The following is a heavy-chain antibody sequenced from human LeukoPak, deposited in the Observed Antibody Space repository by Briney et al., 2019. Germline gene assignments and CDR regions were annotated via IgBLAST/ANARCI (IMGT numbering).Heavy chain of an antibody. Sequence: GGSLRLSCAASGFTFSGSAIHWVRQSSGKGLEWVGQIDKKDKGYATATAYAASVKGRFTISRDDSINTAHLQMKSLKTEDTALYYCTRDSGTYNWFDPWGQGTLVTVSS. V-gene: IGHV3-73*01. CDR1: GFTFSGSA. D-gene: IGHD1-26*01. CDR2: IDKKDKGYATAT. CDR3: TRDSGTYNWFDP. J-gene: IGHJ5*02.